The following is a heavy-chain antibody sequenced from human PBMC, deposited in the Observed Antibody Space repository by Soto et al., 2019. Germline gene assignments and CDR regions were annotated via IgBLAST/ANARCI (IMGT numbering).Heavy chain of an antibody. CDR2: IKQDGTEK. J-gene: IGHJ3*02. Sequence: GGSLRLSCAASGFTFSRYWMNWVRQASGKGLEWVANIKQDGTEKNYVDSVKGRFTIPRDNAKNSLHLQMDGLRAEDTAVYFCARGDTPMITGMDCFDIWGQGTLGTVSS. V-gene: IGHV3-7*01. CDR1: GFTFSRYW. CDR3: ARGDTPMITGMDCFDI. D-gene: IGHD5-18*01.